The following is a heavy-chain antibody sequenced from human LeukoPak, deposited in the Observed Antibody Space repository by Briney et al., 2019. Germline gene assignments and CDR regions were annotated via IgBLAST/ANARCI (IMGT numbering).Heavy chain of an antibody. V-gene: IGHV5-51*01. CDR2: IYPGDSAT. J-gene: IGHJ4*02. CDR1: GYRFTSYW. D-gene: IGHD3-22*01. Sequence: GESLKISCKVSGYRFTSYWIGWVSQMPGKGLVWMGIIYPGDSATRYSPSFQGQVTISPDKSISTAYLQWSSVKASDTAMYYCARHESPDSSGYYVYWGQRNPVTVSS. CDR3: ARHESPDSSGYYVY.